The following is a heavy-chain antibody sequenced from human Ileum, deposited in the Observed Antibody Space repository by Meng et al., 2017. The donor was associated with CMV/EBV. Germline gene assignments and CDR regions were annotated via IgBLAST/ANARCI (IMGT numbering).Heavy chain of an antibody. CDR1: GFTVSSNY. CDR3: ARETSVGAFDY. V-gene: IGHV3-53*01. Sequence: EVQLVESGGGLIQPGGSLRLSCAAAGFTVSSNYMSWVRQAPGKGLEWVSVIYSGGSTYYADSVKGRFTISRDNSKNTLSLQMNSLRAEDTAVYYCARETSVGAFDYWGQGTLVTVSS. D-gene: IGHD1-26*01. J-gene: IGHJ4*02. CDR2: IYSGGST.